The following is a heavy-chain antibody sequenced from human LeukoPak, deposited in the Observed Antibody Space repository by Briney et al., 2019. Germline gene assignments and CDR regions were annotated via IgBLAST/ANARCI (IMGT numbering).Heavy chain of an antibody. CDR3: ARGPRYGSSGYPNYGMDV. CDR2: IGTGGDT. CDR1: GFTFSSYA. V-gene: IGHV3-13*01. Sequence: SGGSLRLSCAASGFTFSSYAMSWVRQAPGKGLEWVSAIGTGGDTYYVDAVKGRFTISRENAKNSLYLQMNSLRAGDTAVYYCARGPRYGSSGYPNYGMDVWGQGTTVTVSS. D-gene: IGHD3-22*01. J-gene: IGHJ6*02.